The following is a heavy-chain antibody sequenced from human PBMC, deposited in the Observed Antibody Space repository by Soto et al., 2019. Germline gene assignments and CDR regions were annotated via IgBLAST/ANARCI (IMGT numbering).Heavy chain of an antibody. CDR2: IFFTVST. J-gene: IGHJ4*02. Sequence: FTVSGGSVSNYFWSWLRQPPGKGLEWIGYIFFTVSTNYNPALKSRVTISVDTSKNQISLKVSSVTAADTAVYFCAGSRARETIVDYWGQGTLVTVSS. CDR1: GGSVSNYF. V-gene: IGHV4-59*02. CDR3: AGSRARETIVDY. D-gene: IGHD3-10*01.